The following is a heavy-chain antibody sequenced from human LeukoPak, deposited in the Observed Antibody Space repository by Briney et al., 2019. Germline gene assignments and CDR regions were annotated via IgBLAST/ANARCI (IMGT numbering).Heavy chain of an antibody. CDR3: ARDRPYGSGSSFDY. CDR1: GFTFSSYA. D-gene: IGHD3-10*01. V-gene: IGHV3-30*04. J-gene: IGHJ4*02. CDR2: ISYDGSNK. Sequence: PGGSLRLSCAASGFTFSSYAMHWVRQAPGKGLEWVAVISYDGSNKYYADSVKGRFTISRDNSKNTLYLQMNSLRAEDTAVYYCARDRPYGSGSSFDYWGQGTLVTVSS.